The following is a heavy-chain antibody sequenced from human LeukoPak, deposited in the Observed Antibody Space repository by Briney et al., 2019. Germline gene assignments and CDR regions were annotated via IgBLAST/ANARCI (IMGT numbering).Heavy chain of an antibody. CDR1: GYTFTSCG. V-gene: IGHV1-18*01. D-gene: IGHD3-10*01. CDR2: ISAYNGNT. J-gene: IGHJ6*03. CDR3: ARDHYYGSGSYYYYYDYYMDV. Sequence: ASVKVSCKASGYTFTSCGISWVRQAPGPGREWMGWISAYNGNTNYAHKLQGRGTMTTDTSTSTAYMELRSLRSDDAAVYYCARDHYYGSGSYYYYYDYYMDVWGKGTTVTISS.